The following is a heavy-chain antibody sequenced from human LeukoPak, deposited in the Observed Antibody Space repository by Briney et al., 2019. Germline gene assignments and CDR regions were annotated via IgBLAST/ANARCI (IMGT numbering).Heavy chain of an antibody. D-gene: IGHD1-1*01. CDR1: GFTFSSYS. Sequence: GGSLRLSCAASGFTFSSYSMNWVRQAPGKGLEWVSSISSSSSYIYYADSVKGRFTISRDNAKNSLYLQMNSLRAEDTAVYYCARETTGIGDYAFDIWGQGTMVTVSS. V-gene: IGHV3-21*01. CDR2: ISSSSSYI. J-gene: IGHJ3*02. CDR3: ARETTGIGDYAFDI.